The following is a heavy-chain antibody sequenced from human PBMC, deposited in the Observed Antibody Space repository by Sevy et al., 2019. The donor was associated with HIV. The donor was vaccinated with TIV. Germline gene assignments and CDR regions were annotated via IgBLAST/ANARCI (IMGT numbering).Heavy chain of an antibody. J-gene: IGHJ3*02. Sequence: LSLTCAASGFTFSSYWMSWVRQAPGKGLEWVANIKQDGSEKYYVDSVKGRFTISRDNAKNSLYLQMNSLRAEDTAVYYCARVDTTVVTSDAFDIWGQRTMVTVSS. D-gene: IGHD4-17*01. CDR1: GFTFSSYW. V-gene: IGHV3-7*03. CDR2: IKQDGSEK. CDR3: ARVDTTVVTSDAFDI.